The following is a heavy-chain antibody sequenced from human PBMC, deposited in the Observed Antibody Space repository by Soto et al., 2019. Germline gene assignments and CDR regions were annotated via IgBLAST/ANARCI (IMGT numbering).Heavy chain of an antibody. CDR3: AEEASWDGDGCYYYGMDV. CDR1: GFTFTSSA. J-gene: IGHJ6*02. V-gene: IGHV1-58*01. Sequence: ASVKVSCKASGFTFTSSAVQWVRQARGQRLEWIGWIVVGSGNTNYAQKFQERVTITRDMSTSTAYMELSSLRSEDTAVYYCAEEASWDGDGCYYYGMDVWGQGTTVTVSS. D-gene: IGHD6-13*01. CDR2: IVVGSGNT.